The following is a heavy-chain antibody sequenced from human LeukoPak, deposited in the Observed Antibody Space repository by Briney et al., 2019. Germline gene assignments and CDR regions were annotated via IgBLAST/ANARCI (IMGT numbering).Heavy chain of an antibody. J-gene: IGHJ6*02. V-gene: IGHV3-48*01. CDR2: ISSSSSTI. D-gene: IGHD3-10*01. CDR3: ARDYIWFGSLMDV. Sequence: GGSLRLSCAASGFTFTNYTMNWVRQAPGKGPEWVSYISSSSSTIYYADSVKGRFTISRDNSKNTLYLQMNSLRAEDTAVYYCARDYIWFGSLMDVWGQGTTVTVSS. CDR1: GFTFTNYT.